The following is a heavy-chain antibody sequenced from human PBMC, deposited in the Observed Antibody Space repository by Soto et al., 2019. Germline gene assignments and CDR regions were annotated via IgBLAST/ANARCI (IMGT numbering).Heavy chain of an antibody. D-gene: IGHD5-12*01. CDR1: GGSVSSGVYY. J-gene: IGHJ4*02. CDR2: VYFTGGT. V-gene: IGHV4-61*08. CDR3: ARDCCVGRRYAQ. Sequence: SETLSLTCTVSGGSVSSGVYYWSWIRQPPGKGLEWIGYVYFTGGTNYNPSLKSRATISVDTAKDQFPLRLSSVTAADTAVYYCARDCCVGRRYAQWGQGTLVTVSS.